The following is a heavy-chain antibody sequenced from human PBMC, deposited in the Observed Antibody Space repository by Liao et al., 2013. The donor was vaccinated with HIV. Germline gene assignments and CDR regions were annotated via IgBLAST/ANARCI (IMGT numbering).Heavy chain of an antibody. J-gene: IGHJ6*03. Sequence: QVRLQESGPGLVKPSQTLSLTCTVSGDLIRRDNYYWTWIRQPAGTGLEWIGHIYTGMSTTGTTNYNPSLKSRVSISADTSSNHVSLKLTSVTAADTAVYYCARDYDFWDYMDVWGKGTTVTVSS. V-gene: IGHV4-61*02. CDR2: IYTGMSTTGTT. CDR3: ARDYDFWDYMDV. D-gene: IGHD3-3*01. CDR1: GDLIRRDNYY.